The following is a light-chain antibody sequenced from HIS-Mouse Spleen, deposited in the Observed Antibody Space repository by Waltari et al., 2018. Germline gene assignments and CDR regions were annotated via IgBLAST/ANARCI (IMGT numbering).Light chain of an antibody. Sequence: QSALTQPASVSGSPGQSLTISCTGPSSAVGSYNLVSWYQQHPGKAPKLMIYEGSKRPSGVSNRFSGSKSGNTASLTISGLQAEDEADYYCCSYAGSSTWVFGGGTKLTVL. J-gene: IGLJ3*02. CDR1: SSAVGSYNL. CDR3: CSYAGSSTWV. V-gene: IGLV2-23*01. CDR2: EGS.